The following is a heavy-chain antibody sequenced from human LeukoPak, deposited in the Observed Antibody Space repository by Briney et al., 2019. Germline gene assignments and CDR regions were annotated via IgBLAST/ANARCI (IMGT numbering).Heavy chain of an antibody. D-gene: IGHD2-2*01. CDR2: IYPGDSDT. J-gene: IGHJ4*02. CDR3: ASGTVVPAALIDY. CDR1: GYSFTSYW. Sequence: ESLKISCKGSGYSFTSYWIGWVRQMPGKGLEWTGIIYPGDSDTRYSPSFQGQVTISADKSISTAYLQWSSLKASDTAMYYCASGTVVPAALIDYWGQGTLVTVSS. V-gene: IGHV5-51*01.